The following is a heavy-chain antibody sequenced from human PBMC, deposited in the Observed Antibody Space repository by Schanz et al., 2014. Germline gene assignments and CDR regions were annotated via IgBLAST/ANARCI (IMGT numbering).Heavy chain of an antibody. V-gene: IGHV3-48*01. CDR1: GFTFSSYG. J-gene: IGHJ4*02. Sequence: VQLVESGGGVVQPGRSLRLSCAASGFTFSSYGMHWVRQAPGKGLEWVSYVSRSTPDIYYADSVKGRFTMSRDNAKNSVFLQMNSLRAEDTAVYYCARSRSGFYFDYWGQGTLVTVSS. CDR3: ARSRSGFYFDY. CDR2: VSRSTPDI. D-gene: IGHD1-26*01.